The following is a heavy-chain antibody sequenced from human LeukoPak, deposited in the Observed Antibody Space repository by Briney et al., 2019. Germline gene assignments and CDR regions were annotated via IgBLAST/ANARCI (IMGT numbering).Heavy chain of an antibody. V-gene: IGHV3-21*01. Sequence: PGGSLRLSCAASGVTFIGYGMHWVRQAPGKGLEWVSSISSSSSYIYYADSVKGRFTISRDNAKNSLYLQMNSLRAEDTAVYYCARGTGAGSGSYYNYWGQGTLVTVSS. CDR3: ARGTGAGSGSYYNY. J-gene: IGHJ4*02. D-gene: IGHD3-10*01. CDR1: GVTFIGYG. CDR2: ISSSSSYI.